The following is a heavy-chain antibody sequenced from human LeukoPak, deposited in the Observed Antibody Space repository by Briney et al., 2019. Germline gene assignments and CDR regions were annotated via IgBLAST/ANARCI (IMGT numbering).Heavy chain of an antibody. Sequence: PGGSLRLSCAASGFTFSWNWMHWVRQAPGKGLVWVSRINSDGSITDYADSVKGRFTISRDNAKNILFLQMNSLRAEDTAVYYCGREATVTGSTGGVDWGQGALVAVSS. V-gene: IGHV3-74*01. CDR2: INSDGSIT. D-gene: IGHD3-9*01. J-gene: IGHJ4*02. CDR3: GREATVTGSTGGVD. CDR1: GFTFSWNW.